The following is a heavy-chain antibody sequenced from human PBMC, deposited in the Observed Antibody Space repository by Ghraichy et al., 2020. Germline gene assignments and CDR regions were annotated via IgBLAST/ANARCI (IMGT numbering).Heavy chain of an antibody. J-gene: IGHJ6*02. V-gene: IGHV3-74*01. CDR1: GFTFSSYW. D-gene: IGHD2-21*01. Sequence: GGSLRLSCAASGFTFSSYWMHWVRQAPGKGLMWVSRISRDGGSTTYADSVKGRFTISKDKAKNTLYLQMNSLRAEDTAVYYCVKDLVGGGFGAYGMDVWGQGTTVTAS. CDR3: VKDLVGGGFGAYGMDV. CDR2: ISRDGGST.